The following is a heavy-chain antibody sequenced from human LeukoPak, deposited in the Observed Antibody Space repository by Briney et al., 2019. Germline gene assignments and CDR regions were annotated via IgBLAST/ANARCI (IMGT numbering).Heavy chain of an antibody. Sequence: ASVKVSCKASGGTFSSYAISWVRQATGQGLEWMGWMNPNSGNTGYAQKFQGRVTMTRNTSISTAYMELSSLRSEDTAVYYCARVESSSWYRYYYMDVWGKGTTVTVSS. D-gene: IGHD6-13*01. CDR3: ARVESSSWYRYYYMDV. CDR1: GGTFSSYA. J-gene: IGHJ6*03. CDR2: MNPNSGNT. V-gene: IGHV1-8*02.